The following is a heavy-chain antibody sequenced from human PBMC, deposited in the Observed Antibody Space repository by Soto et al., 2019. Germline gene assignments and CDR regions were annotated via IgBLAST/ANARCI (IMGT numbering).Heavy chain of an antibody. J-gene: IGHJ5*02. CDR1: GGSFSGYY. CDR3: ARGGLRSGQNWFDP. D-gene: IGHD4-17*01. V-gene: IGHV4-34*01. Sequence: SETLSLTCAVYGGSFSGYYWSWIRQPPGKGLEWIGEISHSGSTNYNPSLKSRVTISVDTSKNQFPLKLSSVTAADTAVYYCARGGLRSGQNWFDPWGQGTLVTVSS. CDR2: ISHSGST.